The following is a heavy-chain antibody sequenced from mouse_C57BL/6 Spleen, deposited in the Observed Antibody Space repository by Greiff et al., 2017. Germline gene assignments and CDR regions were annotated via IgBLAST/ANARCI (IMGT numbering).Heavy chain of an antibody. V-gene: IGHV1-82*01. CDR1: GYAFSSSW. J-gene: IGHJ3*01. D-gene: IGHD5-1*01. CDR2: IYPGDGDT. CDR3: TRNEYVFAY. Sequence: QVQLQQSGPELVKPGASVKISCKASGYAFSSSWMNWVKQRPGKGLEWIGRIYPGDGDTNYNGKFKGKATLTADKSSITAYIQLSSLTSDDSAVYFCTRNEYVFAYWGQGTLVTVSA.